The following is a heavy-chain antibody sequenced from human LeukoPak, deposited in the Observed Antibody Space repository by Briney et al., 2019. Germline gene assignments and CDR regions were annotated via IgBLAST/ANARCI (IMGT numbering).Heavy chain of an antibody. CDR1: GFTFDDYA. CDR3: AKDKGYSSGWYIDY. J-gene: IGHJ4*02. Sequence: GGSLRLSCAASGFTFDDYAMHWDRQAPGQGLEWVSLISGDGGSTYYADSVKGRFTISRDNSKSSLYLQMNSLRTEDTALYYCAKDKGYSSGWYIDYWGQGTLVTVSS. D-gene: IGHD6-19*01. CDR2: ISGDGGST. V-gene: IGHV3-43*02.